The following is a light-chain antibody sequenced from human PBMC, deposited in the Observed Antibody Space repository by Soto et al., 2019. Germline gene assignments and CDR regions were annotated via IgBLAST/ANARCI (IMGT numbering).Light chain of an antibody. Sequence: QLVLTQPPSVSGAPGQRVTISCTGSSSNIGAPFDVHWYQQLPGTAPKLLIYGNSNRPSGVPDRFSGSKSGTSASLAITGLQAEDEADYYCQSYDSSLRGSVFGGGTKLTVL. V-gene: IGLV1-40*01. CDR3: QSYDSSLRGSV. CDR2: GNS. J-gene: IGLJ3*02. CDR1: SSNIGAPFD.